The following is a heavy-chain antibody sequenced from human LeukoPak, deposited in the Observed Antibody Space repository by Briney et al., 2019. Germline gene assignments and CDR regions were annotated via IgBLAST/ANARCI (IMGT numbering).Heavy chain of an antibody. CDR3: ARDRRVFGTAMANGFDY. D-gene: IGHD5-18*01. CDR1: GYTFTSYG. CDR2: ISAYNGNT. Sequence: ASVKVSCKASGYTFTSYGISWVRQAPGQGLEWMGWISAYNGNTNYAQKLQGRVTMTTDTSTSTAYMELRSLRSDDTAVYYCARDRRVFGTAMANGFDYWGQGTLVTVSS. J-gene: IGHJ4*02. V-gene: IGHV1-18*01.